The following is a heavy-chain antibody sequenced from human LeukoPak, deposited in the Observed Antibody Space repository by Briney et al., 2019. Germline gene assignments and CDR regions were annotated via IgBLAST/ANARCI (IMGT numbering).Heavy chain of an antibody. CDR2: ISSSGSNV. V-gene: IGHV3-11*04. J-gene: IGHJ4*02. Sequence: NPGGSLRLSCAASGFTFSDYYMSWIRQAPGKGLEWVSYISSSGSNVDYADSVRGRFTISRDNAKNSLYLQMNSLRAEDTAVYYCARDRRLGIAVAGGPCDYWGQGTLVTVSS. D-gene: IGHD6-19*01. CDR3: ARDRRLGIAVAGGPCDY. CDR1: GFTFSDYY.